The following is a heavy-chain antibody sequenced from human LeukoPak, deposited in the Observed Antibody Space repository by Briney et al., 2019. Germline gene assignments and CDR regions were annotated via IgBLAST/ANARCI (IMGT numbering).Heavy chain of an antibody. D-gene: IGHD2-15*01. J-gene: IGHJ6*03. Sequence: KPSETLSLTCAVYVGSFSGYYWSWMRHPPGKGRECFGEFNHSGSTNYNPSLKSRVTQSLDTSKNQSAPKLSSVTAPDTALYSCPRAPPNCSGGSCYQKMGGGYYYMDVWGKGTTVTVSS. V-gene: IGHV4-34*01. CDR3: PRAPPNCSGGSCYQKMGGGYYYMDV. CDR1: VGSFSGYY. CDR2: FNHSGST.